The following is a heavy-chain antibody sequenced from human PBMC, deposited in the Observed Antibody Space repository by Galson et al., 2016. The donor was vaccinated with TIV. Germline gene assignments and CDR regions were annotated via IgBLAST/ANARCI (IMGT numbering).Heavy chain of an antibody. Sequence: SVKVSCKASGYTFMDYAVSWVRQAPGQGLEWMGWINSYNGDTNFAQKFQGRVTMTTDTSTNTVYLELRNLRSDDTAIYYCARTGYTYGLVGLPSGFWCLDLWGRGTLVTVS. CDR3: ARTGYTYGLVGLPSGFWCLDL. V-gene: IGHV1-18*01. CDR1: GYTFMDYA. CDR2: INSYNGDT. J-gene: IGHJ2*01. D-gene: IGHD5-18*01.